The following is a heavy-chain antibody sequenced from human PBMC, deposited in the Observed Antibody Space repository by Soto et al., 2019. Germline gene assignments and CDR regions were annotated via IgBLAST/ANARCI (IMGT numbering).Heavy chain of an antibody. CDR2: IKSKADGGTT. CDR3: SHGYYQYFNS. V-gene: IGHV3-15*07. Sequence: PGGSLRLSCAVSGVTLTDVWMNWVRQAPGKGPEWVGRIKSKADGGTTDYAAPVKGRFTISRDDSQNTLYLQMDSLKSEDTAVYYCSHGYYQYFNSWGQGT. J-gene: IGHJ4*02. CDR1: GVTLTDVW. D-gene: IGHD5-18*01.